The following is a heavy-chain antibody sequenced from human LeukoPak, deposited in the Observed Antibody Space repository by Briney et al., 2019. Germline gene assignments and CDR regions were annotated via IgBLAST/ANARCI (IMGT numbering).Heavy chain of an antibody. V-gene: IGHV3-23*01. CDR3: ARDRHRGAFDV. CDR2: ISESGGRT. CDR1: GFTFSTYA. J-gene: IGHJ3*01. D-gene: IGHD3-10*01. Sequence: GGSLRLSCAASGFTFSTYAMSWVRQAPGMGLQWVSGISESGGRTYYEDSVKGLFTISRNNAKNTLYLHITSLTVDDTAIYYCARDRHRGAFDVWGRVTMVTVS.